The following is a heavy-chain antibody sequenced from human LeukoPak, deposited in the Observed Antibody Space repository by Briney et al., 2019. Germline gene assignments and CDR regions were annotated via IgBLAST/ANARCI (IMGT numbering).Heavy chain of an antibody. J-gene: IGHJ5*01. CDR1: GGSISSGGYS. CDR3: SIGVSCRSDAWFDC. V-gene: IGHV4-30-2*01. D-gene: IGHD2-8*01. CDR2: ISHSGNT. Sequence: SETLSLTCASFGGSISSGGYSWSWIRQPPGKGLEWIGYISHSGNTFYNPSLKSRVTISVDRSKNQFSLKLSSVTAAVTAVYYCSIGVSCRSDAWFDCWVQGSLVTVSS.